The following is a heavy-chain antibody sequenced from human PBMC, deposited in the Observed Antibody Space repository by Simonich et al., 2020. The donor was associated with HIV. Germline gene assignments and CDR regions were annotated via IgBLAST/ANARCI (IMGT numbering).Heavy chain of an antibody. CDR2: IRGRGGST. V-gene: IGHV3-23*01. D-gene: IGHD3-3*01. Sequence: EVQLLESGGGLVQPGGSLRLSCSASGFNFSSYAMNWVRQAPGEGVGGAAAIRGRGGSTYYADSVKGRFTISRDNSKNTLYLQMNSLRAEDTAVYYCAKDRYYNFWSGYYDYWGQGTLVTVSS. CDR3: AKDRYYNFWSGYYDY. J-gene: IGHJ4*02. CDR1: GFNFSSYA.